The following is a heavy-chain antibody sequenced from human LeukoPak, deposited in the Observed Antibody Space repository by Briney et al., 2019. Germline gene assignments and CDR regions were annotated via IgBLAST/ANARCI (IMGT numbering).Heavy chain of an antibody. CDR2: IYSGGST. Sequence: GGSLRLSCAASGFTVSSNYMSWVRQAPGKGLEWVSVIYSGGSTYYADSVKGRFTISRDNSKNTLYLQMNSLRDEDTAVYFCARATTARTRFDYWGQGTLVTVSS. CDR1: GFTVSSNY. V-gene: IGHV3-53*01. CDR3: ARATTARTRFDY. J-gene: IGHJ4*02. D-gene: IGHD4-17*01.